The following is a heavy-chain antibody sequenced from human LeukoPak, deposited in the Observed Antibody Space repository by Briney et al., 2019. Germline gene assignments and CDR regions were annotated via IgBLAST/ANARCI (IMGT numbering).Heavy chain of an antibody. CDR2: ISESGDST. V-gene: IGHV3-23*01. CDR1: RFTFSSCA. D-gene: IGHD7-27*01. Sequence: GGSLRLSCVASRFTFSSCAMIWVRQAPGKGLEWVSSISESGDSTKYADSVKGRFTISRDNSKNTLYLQMNSLAAEDTAVYYCARDYNWGTYWGQGTLVTVSS. J-gene: IGHJ4*02. CDR3: ARDYNWGTY.